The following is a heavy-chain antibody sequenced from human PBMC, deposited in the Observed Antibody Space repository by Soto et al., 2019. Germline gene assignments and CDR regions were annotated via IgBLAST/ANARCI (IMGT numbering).Heavy chain of an antibody. CDR3: ARAEEVTASYYYGMDV. J-gene: IGHJ6*02. V-gene: IGHV4-30-4*01. CDR2: IYYSGST. Sequence: SETLSLTCTVSGGSISSGDYYWSWIRQPPGKGLEWIGYIYYSGSTYYDPSLKSRVTISVDTSKNQFSLKLSSVTAADTAVYYCARAEEVTASYYYGMDVWGQGTTVTVYS. D-gene: IGHD2-21*02. CDR1: GGSISSGDYY.